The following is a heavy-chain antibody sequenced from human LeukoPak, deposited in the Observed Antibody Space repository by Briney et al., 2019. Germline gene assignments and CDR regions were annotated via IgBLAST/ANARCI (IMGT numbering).Heavy chain of an antibody. V-gene: IGHV4-39*07. CDR1: GGSISSSSYY. CDR2: IYYSGST. Sequence: SETLSLTCTVSGGSISSSSYYWGWIRQPPGKGLEWIGSIYYSGSTYYNPSLKSRVTISVDTSKNQFSLKLSSVTAADTAVYYCARAYYCSSTSCFDYWGQGTLVTVYS. J-gene: IGHJ4*02. D-gene: IGHD2-2*01. CDR3: ARAYYCSSTSCFDY.